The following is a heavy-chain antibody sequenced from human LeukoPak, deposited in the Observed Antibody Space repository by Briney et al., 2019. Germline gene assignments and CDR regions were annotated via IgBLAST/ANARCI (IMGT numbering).Heavy chain of an antibody. D-gene: IGHD3-10*01. Sequence: ASVKVSCKASGGTFSSYAISWVRQAPGQGLEWMGGIIPIFGTANYAQKFQGRVTITTDESTSTAYMELSSLRSEDTAVYYCAREGYGSGSGDDYWGQGTLVTVSS. V-gene: IGHV1-69*05. CDR2: IIPIFGTA. CDR3: AREGYGSGSGDDY. CDR1: GGTFSSYA. J-gene: IGHJ4*02.